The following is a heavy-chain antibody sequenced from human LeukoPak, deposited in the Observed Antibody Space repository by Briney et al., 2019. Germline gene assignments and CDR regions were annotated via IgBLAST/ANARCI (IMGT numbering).Heavy chain of an antibody. V-gene: IGHV2-5*01. CDR3: ARRRELATLVYVFDV. CDR1: GFSLSTTGVG. J-gene: IGHJ3*01. CDR2: IYWNDDK. Sequence: SGPTLENPTQTLTLTCTFSGFSLSTTGVGVGWIRQPPGKALDWLALIYWNDDKRYSPSLKSRLTNTKDTSRNHVVLTMTHMDPVNTATYFCARRRELATLVYVFDVWGQGTMVTASS. D-gene: IGHD5-24*01.